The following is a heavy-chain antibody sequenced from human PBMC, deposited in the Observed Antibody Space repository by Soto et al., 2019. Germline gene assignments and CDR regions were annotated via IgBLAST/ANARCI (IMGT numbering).Heavy chain of an antibody. Sequence: EVQLVESGGGLVKPGGSLRLSCAASGCTFSNAWMNWVRQAPRKGLEWVGRIKSKTDGGTTDYAAPVKGRFTISRDDSKNTLYLQMNSLKTEDTAVYYCTTGSDYGDFDYWGQGTLVTVSS. CDR1: GCTFSNAW. V-gene: IGHV3-15*07. D-gene: IGHD4-17*01. CDR2: IKSKTDGGTT. CDR3: TTGSDYGDFDY. J-gene: IGHJ4*02.